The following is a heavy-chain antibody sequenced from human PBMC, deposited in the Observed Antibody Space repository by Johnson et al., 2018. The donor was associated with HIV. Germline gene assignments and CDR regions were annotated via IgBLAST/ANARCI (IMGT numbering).Heavy chain of an antibody. CDR2: IKSKTDGGTT. J-gene: IGHJ3*02. D-gene: IGHD3-3*01. V-gene: IGHV3-15*01. CDR3: TSTARITIFGLVITQPDAFDI. CDR1: GFTFSNAW. Sequence: VESGGGLVKPGGSLRLSCAASGFTFSNAWMSWVRQAPGKGLEWVGRIKSKTDGGTTDYVAPVKGRFTISKDDSKNTLYLQMNSLKTEDTAVYYCTSTARITIFGLVITQPDAFDIWGQGTMVTVSS.